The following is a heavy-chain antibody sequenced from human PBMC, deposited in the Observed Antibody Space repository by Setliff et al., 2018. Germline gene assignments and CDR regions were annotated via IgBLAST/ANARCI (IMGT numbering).Heavy chain of an antibody. J-gene: IGHJ4*02. V-gene: IGHV4-38-2*02. CDR1: GHSISSRYY. CDR3: ARLRPERGSGTPDY. CDR2: IYHSGSA. Sequence: LSLPCTVSGHSISSRYYWGWIRQPPGKGLAWIGSIYHSGSAYYNPSLKSRVTISVDMSKNQFSLKLSSVTAADTAVYYCARLRPERGSGTPDYWGQGTLVTVSS. D-gene: IGHD3-10*01.